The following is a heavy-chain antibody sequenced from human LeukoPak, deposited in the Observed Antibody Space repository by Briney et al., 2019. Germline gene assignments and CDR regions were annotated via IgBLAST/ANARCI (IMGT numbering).Heavy chain of an antibody. CDR3: AKKSASDGIFGVVTYLDY. D-gene: IGHD3-3*01. Sequence: GGSLRLSCAASGFSFNTFAMTWVRQAPGKGLEWVSSISRSGDGTYYADSVKGRFTISRDNSKNTLFLQMSSLRAEDTAVYYCAKKSASDGIFGVVTYLDYWGQGTQVTVSS. CDR2: ISRSGDGT. CDR1: GFSFNTFA. J-gene: IGHJ4*02. V-gene: IGHV3-23*01.